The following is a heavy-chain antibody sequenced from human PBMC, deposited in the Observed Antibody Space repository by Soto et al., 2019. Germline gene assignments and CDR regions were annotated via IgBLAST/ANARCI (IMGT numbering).Heavy chain of an antibody. D-gene: IGHD1-26*01. J-gene: IGHJ6*02. V-gene: IGHV1-69*13. CDR3: ARDEGGSYRPPDYYYGMDV. Sequence: SVKVSCKASGGTFSSYAISWVRQAPGQGLEWMGGIIPIFGTANYAQKFQGRVTITADESTSTAYMELSSLRSEDTAVYYCARDEGGSYRPPDYYYGMDVWGQGTTVTVS. CDR2: IIPIFGTA. CDR1: GGTFSSYA.